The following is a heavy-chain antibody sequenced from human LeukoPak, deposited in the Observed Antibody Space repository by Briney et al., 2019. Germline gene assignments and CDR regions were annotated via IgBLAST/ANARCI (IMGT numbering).Heavy chain of an antibody. V-gene: IGHV3-7*01. CDR1: GFFFSTYW. J-gene: IGHJ3*02. CDR3: ARADGNDDAFDI. CDR2: IKQDGSEK. Sequence: GGSLRLSCTTSGFFFSTYWMNWVRQAPGKGLEWVAAIKQDGSEKYYVDSVKGRFTISRDNAKNSLSLQMNSLRAEDTAVYYCARADGNDDAFDIWGQGTKVTVSP. D-gene: IGHD1-1*01.